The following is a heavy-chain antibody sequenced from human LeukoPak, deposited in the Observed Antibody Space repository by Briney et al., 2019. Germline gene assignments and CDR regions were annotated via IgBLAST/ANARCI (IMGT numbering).Heavy chain of an antibody. CDR3: ARHNDYYVVGGMDV. V-gene: IGHV4-39*01. J-gene: IGHJ6*02. CDR1: GGSISSSSYY. D-gene: IGHD3-10*02. CDR2: IYYSGST. Sequence: SETLSLTCTVSGGSISSSSYYWGWIRQPPGKGLEWIGSIYYSGSTYYNPSLKSRVTISVDTSKNQFSLKLSSVTAADTAVYYCARHNDYYVVGGMDVWGQGTTVTVSS.